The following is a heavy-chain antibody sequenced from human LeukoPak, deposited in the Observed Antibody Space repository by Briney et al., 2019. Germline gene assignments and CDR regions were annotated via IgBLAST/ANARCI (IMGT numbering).Heavy chain of an antibody. CDR2: IYYSGST. V-gene: IGHV4-39*01. D-gene: IGHD3-22*01. J-gene: IGHJ4*02. Sequence: PSETLSLTCSVSGGSIYNSAYHWGWIRQPPGKGLEWIGSIYYSGSTYYNPSPKSRVTISVDTSKNQFSLKLSSVTAADTAVYYCARPGEAYYYDSSGYPAHYFDYWGQGTLVTVSS. CDR1: GGSIYNSAYH. CDR3: ARPGEAYYYDSSGYPAHYFDY.